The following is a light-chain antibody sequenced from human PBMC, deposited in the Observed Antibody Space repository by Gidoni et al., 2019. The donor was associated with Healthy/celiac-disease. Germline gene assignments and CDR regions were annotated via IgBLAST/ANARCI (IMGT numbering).Light chain of an antibody. V-gene: IGKV3-15*01. CDR1: QSISSN. J-gene: IGKJ1*01. Sequence: EIVLTQSPASLSVSPGERATLSCRASQSISSNLAWYQQKPGQAPRLLIYGASSRATGIPARFSGSGSGTDFTLTISSLQSEDFAVYSCQQYNNWPPWTFXQXTKVEIK. CDR3: QQYNNWPPWT. CDR2: GAS.